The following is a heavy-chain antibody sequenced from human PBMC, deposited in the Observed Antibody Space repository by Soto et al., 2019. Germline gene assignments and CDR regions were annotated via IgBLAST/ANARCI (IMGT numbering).Heavy chain of an antibody. D-gene: IGHD2-2*01. Sequence: TLSLTCTVSGGSISSGDYYWSWIRQPPGKGLEWIGYIYYSGSTYYNPSLKSRVTISVDTSKNQFSLKLSSVTAADTAVYYCARDWGCSSTSCFQGGDNWFDPWGQGTLVTVSS. CDR2: IYYSGST. V-gene: IGHV4-30-4*01. CDR1: GGSISSGDYY. CDR3: ARDWGCSSTSCFQGGDNWFDP. J-gene: IGHJ5*02.